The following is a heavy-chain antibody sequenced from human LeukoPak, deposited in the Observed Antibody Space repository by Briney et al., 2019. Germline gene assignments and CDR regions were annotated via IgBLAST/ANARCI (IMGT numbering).Heavy chain of an antibody. CDR2: IGTAGDT. V-gene: IGHV3-13*01. J-gene: IGHJ6*02. CDR1: GFTFSSYD. CDR3: ARVLWNYGGGYGMDV. D-gene: IGHD4-23*01. Sequence: PGGSLRLSCAASGFTFSSYDMHWVRQATGKGLEWVSAIGTAGDTYYPGSVKGRFTISRENAKNSLYLQMNSLRAGDTAVYYCARVLWNYGGGYGMDVWGQGTTVTVSS.